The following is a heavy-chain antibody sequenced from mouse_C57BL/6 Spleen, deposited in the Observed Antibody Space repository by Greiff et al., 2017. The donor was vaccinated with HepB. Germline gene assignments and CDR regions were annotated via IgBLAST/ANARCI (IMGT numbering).Heavy chain of an antibody. J-gene: IGHJ1*03. Sequence: VQRVESGAELVRPGTSVKMSCKASGYTFTNYWIGWAKQRPGHGLEWIGDIYPGGGYTNYNEKFKGKATLTADKSSSTAYMQFSSLTSEDSAIYYCARGGLRLGNWYFDVWGTGTTVTVSS. CDR2: IYPGGGYT. CDR1: GYTFTNYW. V-gene: IGHV1-63*01. CDR3: ARGGLRLGNWYFDV. D-gene: IGHD2-4*01.